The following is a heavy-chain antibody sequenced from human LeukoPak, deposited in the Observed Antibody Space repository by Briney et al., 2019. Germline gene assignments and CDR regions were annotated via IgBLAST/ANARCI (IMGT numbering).Heavy chain of an antibody. CDR3: AKDIGYSSSYYFDY. D-gene: IGHD6-6*01. Sequence: GRSLRLSCAASGFTFDDYAMHWVRQAPGKGLEWVSGISWNSGSIGYADTVKGQFTISRDNAKNSLYLQMNSLRAEDTALYYCAKDIGYSSSYYFDYWGQGTLVTVSS. CDR1: GFTFDDYA. J-gene: IGHJ4*02. V-gene: IGHV3-9*01. CDR2: ISWNSGSI.